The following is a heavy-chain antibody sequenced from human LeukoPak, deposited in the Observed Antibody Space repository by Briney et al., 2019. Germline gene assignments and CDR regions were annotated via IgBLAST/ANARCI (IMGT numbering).Heavy chain of an antibody. D-gene: IGHD3-22*01. J-gene: IGHJ4*02. Sequence: GGSLRLSRAASGFSFSTYSMNWVRQAPGKGLEWVSYISSSGSNIYYADSVKGRFTISRDNAKNSLYLQMNSLRAEDMAVYYCARSSSTYYYDTSSHYWGQGTLVTVSA. CDR2: ISSSGSNI. CDR1: GFSFSTYS. V-gene: IGHV3-48*04. CDR3: ARSSSTYYYDTSSHY.